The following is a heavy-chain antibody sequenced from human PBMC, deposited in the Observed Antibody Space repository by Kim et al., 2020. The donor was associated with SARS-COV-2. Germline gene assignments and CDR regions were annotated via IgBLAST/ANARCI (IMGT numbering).Heavy chain of an antibody. CDR1: GFTFSSYA. D-gene: IGHD2-8*01. J-gene: IGHJ6*02. CDR2: ISGSGGST. V-gene: IGHV3-23*01. Sequence: GGSLRLSCAASGFTFSSYAMSWVRQAPGKGLEWVSAISGSGGSTYYADSVKGRFTISRDNSKNTLYLQMNSLRAEDTAVYYCAKLESQQNGYYYYYGMDVWGQGTTVTVSS. CDR3: AKLESQQNGYYYYYGMDV.